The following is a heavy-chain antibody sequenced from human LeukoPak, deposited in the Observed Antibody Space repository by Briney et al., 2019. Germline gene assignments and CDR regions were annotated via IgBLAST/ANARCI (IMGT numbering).Heavy chain of an antibody. J-gene: IGHJ3*02. CDR2: IIPIFGTA. V-gene: IGHV1-69*05. CDR3: APGMKVVTAPADAFDI. Sequence: ASVKVSCKASGGTFSSYAISWVRQAPGQGLEWVGGIIPIFGTANYAQKFQGRVTITTDESTSTAYMELSSLRSEDTAVYYCAPGMKVVTAPADAFDIWGQGTMVTVSS. D-gene: IGHD2-21*02. CDR1: GGTFSSYA.